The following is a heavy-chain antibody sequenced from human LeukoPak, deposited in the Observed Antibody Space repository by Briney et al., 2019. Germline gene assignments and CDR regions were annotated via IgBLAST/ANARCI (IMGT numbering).Heavy chain of an antibody. CDR2: MNPNSGNT. CDR3: ARDRRYGSGSYLVPFDY. CDR1: GYTFTSYD. Sequence: ASVKVSCKASGYTFTSYDINWVRQATGQGLEWMGWMNPNSGNTGYAQKFQGRVTITRNTSISTAYMELSSLRSDDTAVYYCARDRRYGSGSYLVPFDYWGQGTLVTVSS. J-gene: IGHJ4*02. D-gene: IGHD3-10*01. V-gene: IGHV1-8*03.